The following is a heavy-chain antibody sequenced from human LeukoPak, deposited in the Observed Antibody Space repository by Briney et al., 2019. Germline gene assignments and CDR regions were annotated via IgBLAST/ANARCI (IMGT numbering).Heavy chain of an antibody. Sequence: GGSLRLSCAASGFTFSSYSMNWVRPAPGKGLEWVSSITSSSSYIYYADSVKGRFTISRDNAKNSLYLQMNSLRAEDTAVYYCARDRPADNVLLWFGELRGRTRDDNWFDPWGQGTLVTVSS. V-gene: IGHV3-21*01. CDR1: GFTFSSYS. J-gene: IGHJ5*02. D-gene: IGHD3-10*01. CDR2: ITSSSSYI. CDR3: ARDRPADNVLLWFGELRGRTRDDNWFDP.